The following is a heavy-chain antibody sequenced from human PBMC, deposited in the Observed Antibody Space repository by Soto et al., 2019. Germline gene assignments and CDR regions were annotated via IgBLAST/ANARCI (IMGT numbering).Heavy chain of an antibody. CDR2: IYYSGST. Sequence: PSETLSLTCTVSGGSVSSGSHYWSWIRQPPGKGLEWIGNIYYSGSTKYNPSLKSRVTISVDRSRNHFSLNLRSVTTADTALYYCARDTSYDLWSGYVGFAPWGQGTLVTVSS. V-gene: IGHV4-61*03. D-gene: IGHD3-3*01. CDR3: ARDTSYDLWSGYVGFAP. J-gene: IGHJ5*02. CDR1: GGSVSSGSHY.